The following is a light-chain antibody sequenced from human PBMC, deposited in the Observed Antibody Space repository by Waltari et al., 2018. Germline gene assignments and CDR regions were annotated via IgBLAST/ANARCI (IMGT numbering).Light chain of an antibody. CDR1: SSDVGGYNY. CDR2: GVS. V-gene: IGLV2-8*01. J-gene: IGLJ3*02. Sequence: QSALTQPPSASGSPGQSVTISCTGSSSDVGGYNYVSWYQQHPGTAPKLMISGVSKRSSWGRDRFSGSKSGNTASLTVSGLQAEDEADYHCSSSAGNHNWVFGGGTKLTVL. CDR3: SSSAGNHNWV.